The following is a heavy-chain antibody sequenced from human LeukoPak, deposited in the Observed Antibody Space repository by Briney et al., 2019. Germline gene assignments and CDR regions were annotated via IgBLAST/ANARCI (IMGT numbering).Heavy chain of an antibody. CDR3: ARDLNWKYFDY. D-gene: IGHD1-20*01. V-gene: IGHV1-8*01. CDR1: GYTFTSYD. Sequence: GASVKVSCKASGYTFTSYDINWVRQATGQGLEWMGWMNPNSGNTGYAQKFQGRVTITTDESTSTAYMELSSLRSEDTAVYYCARDLNWKYFDYWGQGTLVTVSS. CDR2: MNPNSGNT. J-gene: IGHJ4*02.